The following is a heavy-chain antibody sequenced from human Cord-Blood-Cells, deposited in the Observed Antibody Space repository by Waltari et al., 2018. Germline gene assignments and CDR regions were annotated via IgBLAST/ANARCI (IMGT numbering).Heavy chain of an antibody. J-gene: IGHJ3*02. CDR2: INHSGST. CDR3: ARDIVGANDAFDI. V-gene: IGHV4-34*01. Sequence: CAVYGGSFSGYYWSWIRQPPGKGLEWIGEINHSGSTNYNPSLKSRVTISVDTSKNQFSLKLSSVTAADTAVYYCARDIVGANDAFDIWGQGTMVTVSS. D-gene: IGHD1-26*01. CDR1: GGSFSGYY.